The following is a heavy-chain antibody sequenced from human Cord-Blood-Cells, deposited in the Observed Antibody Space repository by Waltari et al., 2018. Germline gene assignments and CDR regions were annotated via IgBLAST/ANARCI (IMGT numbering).Heavy chain of an antibody. V-gene: IGHV4-39*01. CDR2: IYYSGST. D-gene: IGHD5-12*01. J-gene: IGHJ3*02. Sequence: QLQLQESGPGLVKPSETLSLTCTVSGGSISSSSYYWGWIRQPPGKGLEWIGSIYYSGSTYYNPSLKSRVTISVDTAKNQFSLKLSSVTAADTAVYYCARRNHIAPREGIPFDIRGQGTMVTVSS. CDR3: ARRNHIAPREGIPFDI. CDR1: GGSISSSSYY.